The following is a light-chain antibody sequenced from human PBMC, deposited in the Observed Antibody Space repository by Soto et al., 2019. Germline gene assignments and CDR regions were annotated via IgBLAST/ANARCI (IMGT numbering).Light chain of an antibody. Sequence: QSALTQPASVSGSPGQSITISCTGTSDDIGANNYDSWYQHHPGKAPKILIYEAANRPSGISHRFSGSKSGNTASLTISGLQAEDEAEYFCTSYTSASTLVFGGGTKLTVL. CDR1: SDDIGANNY. J-gene: IGLJ2*01. V-gene: IGLV2-14*01. CDR3: TSYTSASTLV. CDR2: EAA.